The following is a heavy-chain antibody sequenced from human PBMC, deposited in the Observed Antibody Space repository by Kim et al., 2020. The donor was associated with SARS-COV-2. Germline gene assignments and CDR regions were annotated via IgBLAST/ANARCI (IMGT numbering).Heavy chain of an antibody. Sequence: GGSLRLSCAASGFTFSSYWMSWVRQAPGKGLEWVANIKQDGSEKYYVDSVKGRFTISRDNAKNSLYLQMNSLRAEDTAVYYCARAGDFRFGELFRLYYYGMDVWGQGTTVTVPS. V-gene: IGHV3-7*03. CDR3: ARAGDFRFGELFRLYYYGMDV. J-gene: IGHJ6*02. CDR2: IKQDGSEK. D-gene: IGHD3-10*01. CDR1: GFTFSSYW.